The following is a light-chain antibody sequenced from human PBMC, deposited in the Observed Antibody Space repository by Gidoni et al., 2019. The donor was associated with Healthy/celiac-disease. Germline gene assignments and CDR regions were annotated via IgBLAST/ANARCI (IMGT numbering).Light chain of an antibody. J-gene: IGKJ2*01. CDR2: DAS. CDR1: QSVSSY. CDR3: QQRSDWPPYT. Sequence: IVLTQSPATLSLSPGERATLSCSARQSVSSYLAWYQQKPGQAPRLLISDASNRATGIPARCSGSGSGTDFTLTISSLEPEDYAVYYCQQRSDWPPYTFGQXTKLEIK. V-gene: IGKV3-11*01.